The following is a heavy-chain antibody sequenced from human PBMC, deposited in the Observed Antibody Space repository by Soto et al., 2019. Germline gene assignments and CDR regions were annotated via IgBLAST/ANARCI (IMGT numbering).Heavy chain of an antibody. CDR2: FIPMFGTA. V-gene: IGHV1-69*01. D-gene: IGHD1-7*01. CDR1: GGTFSSLE. Sequence: QVQLVQSGAEVKKPGSSVKVSCKASGGTFSSLEISWVRQGPRQGLEWLGGFIPMFGTANYPQKFQGRVTLSANDSTSTAYMELSSLTSEDTAVYFCARDRSGPGNWNYDTFDIWGQGTLVTVSS. J-gene: IGHJ3*02. CDR3: ARDRSGPGNWNYDTFDI.